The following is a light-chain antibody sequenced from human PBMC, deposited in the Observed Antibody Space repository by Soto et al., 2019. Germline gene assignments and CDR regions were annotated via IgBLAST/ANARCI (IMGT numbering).Light chain of an antibody. J-gene: IGKJ1*01. CDR3: QQYHNSLWT. Sequence: EIVMTQSPATLSVSPGERATFSCRASQSVSSNLAWYQQKPGQAPRLLIYGASIRATGIPARFSGSGSGTEFTLTISSLQSEDFAVYYCQQYHNSLWTFGQGTKVDIK. CDR2: GAS. CDR1: QSVSSN. V-gene: IGKV3-15*01.